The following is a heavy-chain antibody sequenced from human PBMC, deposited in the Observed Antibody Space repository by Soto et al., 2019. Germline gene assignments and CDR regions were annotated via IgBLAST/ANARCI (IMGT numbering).Heavy chain of an antibody. V-gene: IGHV3-23*01. CDR3: AKDQSMIVVVIMYYFDY. CDR2: ISGSGGST. CDR1: GFTFSSYA. J-gene: IGHJ4*02. Sequence: GGSLRLSCAASGFTFSSYAMSWVRQAPGKGLEWVSAISGSGGSTYYADSVKGRFTISRDNSKNTLYLQMNSLRAEDTAVYYCAKDQSMIVVVIMYYFDYWGQGTLVTVSS. D-gene: IGHD3-22*01.